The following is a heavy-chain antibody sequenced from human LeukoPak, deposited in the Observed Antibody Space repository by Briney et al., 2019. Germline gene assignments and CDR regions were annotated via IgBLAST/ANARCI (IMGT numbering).Heavy chain of an antibody. V-gene: IGHV4-39*07. CDR3: AREGGERLTLFGLAWALYYFDY. CDR1: GGSISNSDYS. Sequence: SETLSLTCTVSGGSISNSDYSWGWIRQPPGKGLEWVGSIHHSESTFYNSSLKSRVTMSLDTSKNRFSLKLSSVTAADTALYYCAREGGERLTLFGLAWALYYFDYWGQGTLVTVSS. CDR2: IHHSEST. D-gene: IGHD3/OR15-3a*01. J-gene: IGHJ4*02.